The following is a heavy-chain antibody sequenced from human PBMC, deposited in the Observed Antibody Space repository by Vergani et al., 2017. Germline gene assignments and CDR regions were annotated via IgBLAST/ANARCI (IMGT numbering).Heavy chain of an antibody. CDR1: GGPITSSSYY. V-gene: IGHV4-39*01. J-gene: IGHJ5*02. CDR2: IYHSGGA. D-gene: IGHD3-22*01. CDR3: ARCFRDEGMIYRGTVENWFDP. Sequence: QLHLQESGPGLVKPSETLSLTCTVSGGPITSSSYYWGWIRQPPGKGLEWIGNIYHSGGAYYNPSLKGRVTISVNTSKNQFSLEVTSVTAADTAVYYCARCFRDEGMIYRGTVENWFDPWGQGTLVTVSS.